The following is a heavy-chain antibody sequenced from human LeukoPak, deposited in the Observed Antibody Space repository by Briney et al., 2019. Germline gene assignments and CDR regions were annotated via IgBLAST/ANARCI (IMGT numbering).Heavy chain of an antibody. CDR3: LKTVDF. CDR1: GFLFNNQH. V-gene: IGHV3-48*01. Sequence: GGSLRLSCEGSGFLFNNQHMNWVRQTPGKGLGWVAYIDPESTNIFYADSVKGRFTLSRDNAKSSMFLQMNSLRVEDTAVYYCLKTVDFWGQGILVTVS. CDR2: IDPESTNI. J-gene: IGHJ4*02.